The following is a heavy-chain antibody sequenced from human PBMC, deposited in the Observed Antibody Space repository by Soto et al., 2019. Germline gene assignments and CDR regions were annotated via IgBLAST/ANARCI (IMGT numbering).Heavy chain of an antibody. V-gene: IGHV1-69*08. CDR2: IIPIFGTA. CDR1: GGTFSSYT. D-gene: IGHD2-15*01. J-gene: IGHJ6*02. CDR3: ARVRVVVVAATIYYYYGMDV. Sequence: QVQLVQSGAEVKKPGSSVKVSCKASGGTFSSYTISWVRQAPGQGLEWMGRIIPIFGTANYAQKCQGRVTITADESTSTAYMELSSLRSEDTAVYYCARVRVVVVAATIYYYYGMDVWGQGTTVTVSS.